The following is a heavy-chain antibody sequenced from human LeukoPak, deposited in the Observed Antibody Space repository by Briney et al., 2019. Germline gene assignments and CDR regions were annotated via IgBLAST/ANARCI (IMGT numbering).Heavy chain of an antibody. J-gene: IGHJ3*02. D-gene: IGHD3-22*01. V-gene: IGHV4-31*03. CDR2: IYYSGST. CDR1: GGSISSGGYS. Sequence: PSETLSLTCTVSGGSISSGGYSWSWIRQHPGKGLEWIGYIYYSGSTYYNPSLKSRVTISVDTSKNQFSLKLSSVTAADTAVYYCARVPKPYYYDSSGYWDAFDIWGQGTMVTVSS. CDR3: ARVPKPYYYDSSGYWDAFDI.